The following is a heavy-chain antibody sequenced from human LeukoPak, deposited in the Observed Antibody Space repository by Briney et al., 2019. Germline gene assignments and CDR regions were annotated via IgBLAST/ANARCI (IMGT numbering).Heavy chain of an antibody. J-gene: IGHJ4*02. D-gene: IGHD3-22*01. Sequence: PGGSLRLSCAASGFSFSTYAIHWVRQAPGKGLEWVVVISSDGDNKYYADSVKGRFTISRDNSKNTLYLQMNSLKTEDTAVYHCARAKLHSSLDYWGQGILVTVSS. CDR1: GFSFSTYA. V-gene: IGHV3-30-3*01. CDR2: ISSDGDNK. CDR3: ARAKLHSSLDY.